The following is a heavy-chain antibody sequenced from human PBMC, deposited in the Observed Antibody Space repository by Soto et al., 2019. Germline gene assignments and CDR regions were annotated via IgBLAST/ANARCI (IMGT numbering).Heavy chain of an antibody. J-gene: IGHJ5*01. D-gene: IGHD2-15*01. CDR3: ARERCSDASCYFGDS. CDR1: GFIFSDHY. CDR2: VRKKVNGYTT. V-gene: IGHV3-72*01. Sequence: EVQLVESGGDLDQPGGSLRLSCAASGFIFSDHYMDWVREAPGKGLEWVGRVRKKVNGYTTVYAASVKGRFTVSRVDSKHSLYLQMNGLKTEDTAVYYCARERCSDASCYFGDSWGQGTLVTVSS.